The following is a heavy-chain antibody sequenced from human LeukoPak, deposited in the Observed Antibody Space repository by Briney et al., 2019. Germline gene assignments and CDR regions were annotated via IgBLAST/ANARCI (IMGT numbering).Heavy chain of an antibody. Sequence: LGESLKISCEASGYTFTNYWIGWVRQMPGKGLEWMGITYPDDSDTKYSPSFQGQLTISAAKSFSTAYLQWSSLKAADTAMCYCARSRDSSGYYYLRWGQGTLVTASS. CDR3: ARSRDSSGYYYLR. CDR2: TYPDDSDT. D-gene: IGHD3-22*01. CDR1: GYTFTNYW. V-gene: IGHV5-51*01. J-gene: IGHJ4*02.